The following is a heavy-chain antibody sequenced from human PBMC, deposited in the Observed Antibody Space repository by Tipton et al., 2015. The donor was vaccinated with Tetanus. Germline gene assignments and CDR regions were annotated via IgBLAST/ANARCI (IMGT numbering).Heavy chain of an antibody. D-gene: IGHD2-15*01. J-gene: IGHJ4*02. CDR2: IYSGGST. CDR3: ARPPLGYCGGGNCFAWFDC. Sequence: LRLSCTVSGDSISSYYWGWIRQPPGKGLEWVGTIYSGGSTYYNPSLKSRVTISVDTSKNQFSLKLSSVTAADTAAYYCARPPLGYCGGGNCFAWFDCWGQGALVTVSS. V-gene: IGHV4-39*01. CDR1: GDSISSYY.